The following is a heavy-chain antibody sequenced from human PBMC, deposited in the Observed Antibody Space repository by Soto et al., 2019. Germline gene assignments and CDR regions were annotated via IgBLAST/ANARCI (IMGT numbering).Heavy chain of an antibody. CDR1: GGSFSGYY. J-gene: IGHJ6*02. CDR3: ARGFSSGWYGAEYYYGMDV. Sequence: SETLSLTCAVYGGSFSGYYWSWIRQPPGKGLEWIGEINHSGSTNYNPSLKSRVTISVDTSKNQFSLKLSSVTAADTAVCYCARGFSSGWYGAEYYYGMDVWGQGTTVTVS. CDR2: INHSGST. D-gene: IGHD6-19*01. V-gene: IGHV4-34*01.